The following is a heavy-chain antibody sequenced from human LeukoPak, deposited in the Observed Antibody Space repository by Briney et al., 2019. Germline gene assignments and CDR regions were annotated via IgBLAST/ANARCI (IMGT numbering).Heavy chain of an antibody. D-gene: IGHD6-19*01. J-gene: IGHJ4*02. CDR3: ARSPYASGWYGVGY. CDR1: GFTFSSYW. Sequence: GGSLRLSCAASGFTFSSYWMSWVRQAPGKGLEWVANIKQDGSEKYYVDSVKGRFTISRDNAKNSLYLQLNSLRAEDTAVYYCARSPYASGWYGVGYWGQGTLVTVSS. CDR2: IKQDGSEK. V-gene: IGHV3-7*01.